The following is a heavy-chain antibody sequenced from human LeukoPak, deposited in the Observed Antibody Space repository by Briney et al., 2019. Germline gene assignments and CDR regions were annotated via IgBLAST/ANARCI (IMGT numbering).Heavy chain of an antibody. CDR1: GGSISSYY. Sequence: SETLCFTCTVSGGSISSYYWSWIRQPPPKRLPWIGYIYYSGSTNYNPSLKSRVTISVDTSKNQFSLKLSSVTAADTAVYYCARDILSAAGIFDYWGQGTLVTVSS. J-gene: IGHJ4*02. CDR3: ARDILSAAGIFDY. D-gene: IGHD6-13*01. V-gene: IGHV4-59*01. CDR2: IYYSGST.